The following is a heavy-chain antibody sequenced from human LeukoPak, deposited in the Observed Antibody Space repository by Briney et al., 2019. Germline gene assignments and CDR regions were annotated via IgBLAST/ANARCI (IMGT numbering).Heavy chain of an antibody. CDR2: IQYDGSNT. D-gene: IGHD3-10*01. CDR1: GFTFSTYG. J-gene: IGHJ4*02. Sequence: PGGSLRLSCAASGFTFSTYGMHWVRQTPGKGLEWVAFIQYDGSNTYHADSVKGRFTISRDNSKNTLYLQMNSLRADDTAVYYCARDMVRGLLGDYWGQGTLVTVSS. V-gene: IGHV3-30*02. CDR3: ARDMVRGLLGDY.